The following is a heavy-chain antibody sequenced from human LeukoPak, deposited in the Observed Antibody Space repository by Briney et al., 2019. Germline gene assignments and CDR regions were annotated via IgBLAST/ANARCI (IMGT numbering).Heavy chain of an antibody. CDR2: IYTSGST. V-gene: IGHV4-4*07. CDR3: ARDDIVVVPAAPQPYYYYYGMDV. CDR1: GFTVSSNY. Sequence: GSLRLSCAASGFTVSSNYMSWVRQAPGKGLEWIGRIYTSGSTNYNPSLKSRVTMSVDTSKNQFSLKLSSVTAADTAVYYCARDDIVVVPAAPQPYYYYYGMDVWGQGTTVTVSS. J-gene: IGHJ6*02. D-gene: IGHD2-2*01.